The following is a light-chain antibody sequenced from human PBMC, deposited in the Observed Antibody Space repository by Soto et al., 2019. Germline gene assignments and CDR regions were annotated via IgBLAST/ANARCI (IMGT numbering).Light chain of an antibody. CDR2: GAS. J-gene: IGKJ1*01. CDR3: QQYDSSPRT. V-gene: IGKV3-20*01. Sequence: EIVLTQSPGTLSLSPGERATLSCRASQSFTSTSLAWYQQKPGQAPRLLISGASRRAAGIPDRFSGSGSGTYFTLTISRLESEDIAVYYCQQYDSSPRTFGQGTRVEIK. CDR1: QSFTSTS.